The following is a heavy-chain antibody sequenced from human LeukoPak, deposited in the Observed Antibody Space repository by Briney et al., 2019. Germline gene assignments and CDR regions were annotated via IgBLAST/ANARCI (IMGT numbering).Heavy chain of an antibody. Sequence: ASVKVSCKASGYTFTSYYMHWVRQAPGQGLEWMGIINPSGGSTSYAQKFQGRVTMTRDTSTSTVYMELSSLRSEDTAVYYCARGRSGALRYYGMDVWGQGTTVTVSS. CDR2: INPSGGST. J-gene: IGHJ6*02. V-gene: IGHV1-46*01. D-gene: IGHD5-12*01. CDR1: GYTFTSYY. CDR3: ARGRSGALRYYGMDV.